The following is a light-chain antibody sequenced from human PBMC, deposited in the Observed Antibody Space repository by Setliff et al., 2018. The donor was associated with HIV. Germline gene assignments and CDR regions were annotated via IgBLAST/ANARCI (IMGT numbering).Light chain of an antibody. CDR3: QVWDSSSDHVV. V-gene: IGLV3-21*04. J-gene: IGLJ2*01. CDR2: YDS. CDR1: NIGSKS. Sequence: LTQPPSVSVAPGKTARITCGGNNIGSKSVHWYQQKPGQAPVLVIYYDSDRPSGIPERFSASNSGNTATLTISRVEAGDEADYYCQVWDSSSDHVVFGGGTKVTVL.